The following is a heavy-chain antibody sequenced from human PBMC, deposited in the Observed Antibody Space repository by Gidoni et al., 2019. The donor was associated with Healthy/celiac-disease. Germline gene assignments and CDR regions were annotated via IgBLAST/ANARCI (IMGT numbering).Heavy chain of an antibody. Sequence: EVQLLESGGGLVQPGGSLRLSCAASGFTFSSYAMSWVRQAPGKGLEWVSAISGSGGSTYYAASVKGRFTISRDNSKNTLYLQMNSLRAEDTAVYYCAKFSSSSWLGYYYGMDVWGQGTTVTVSS. V-gene: IGHV3-23*01. J-gene: IGHJ6*02. CDR3: AKFSSSSWLGYYYGMDV. CDR2: ISGSGGST. D-gene: IGHD6-13*01. CDR1: GFTFSSYA.